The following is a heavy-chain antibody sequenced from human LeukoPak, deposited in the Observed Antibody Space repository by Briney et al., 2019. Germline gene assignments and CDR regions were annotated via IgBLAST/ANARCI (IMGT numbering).Heavy chain of an antibody. V-gene: IGHV4-61*02. Sequence: SETLSLTCTVSGGSISSGSYYWSWIRQPAGKGLEWIGRIYTSGSTNYNPSLKSRVTISVDTSKNQFSLKLSSVTAADTAVYYCARGRADYDSSGYYGIHYFDYWGQGTLVTVSS. CDR3: ARGRADYDSSGYYGIHYFDY. J-gene: IGHJ4*02. D-gene: IGHD3-22*01. CDR2: IYTSGST. CDR1: GGSISSGSYY.